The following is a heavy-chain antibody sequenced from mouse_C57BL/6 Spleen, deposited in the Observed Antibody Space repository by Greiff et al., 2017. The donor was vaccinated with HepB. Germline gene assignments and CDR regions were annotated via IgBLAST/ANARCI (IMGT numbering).Heavy chain of an antibody. Sequence: EVMLVESGGGLVKPGGSLKLSCAASGFTFSSYAMSWVRQTPEKRLEWVATISDGGSYTYYPDNVKGRFTISRDNAKNNLYLQMSHLKSEDTAMYYCARDDYGPFDVWGTGTTVTVSS. V-gene: IGHV5-4*01. CDR2: ISDGGSYT. J-gene: IGHJ1*03. CDR3: ARDDYGPFDV. CDR1: GFTFSSYA. D-gene: IGHD2-4*01.